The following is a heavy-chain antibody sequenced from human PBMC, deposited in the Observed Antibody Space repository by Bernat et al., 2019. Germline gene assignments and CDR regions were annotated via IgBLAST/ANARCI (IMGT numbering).Heavy chain of an antibody. V-gene: IGHV1-46*03. CDR1: GYTFTSYY. J-gene: IGHJ4*02. CDR3: AREWHDSSGYYYPEDYFDY. Sequence: QVQLVQSGAEVKKPGASVKVSCKASGYTFTSYYMHWVRQAPGQGLEWRGRINPSGGSTSYAQKFQARVTMTSDTSTSTVYMELSSLRSEDTAVYYCAREWHDSSGYYYPEDYFDYWGQGTLVTVSS. D-gene: IGHD3-22*01. CDR2: INPSGGST.